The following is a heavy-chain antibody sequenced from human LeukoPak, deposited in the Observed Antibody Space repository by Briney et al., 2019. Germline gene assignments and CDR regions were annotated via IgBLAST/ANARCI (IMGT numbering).Heavy chain of an antibody. D-gene: IGHD3-10*01. J-gene: IGHJ4*02. CDR1: GGSFSGYY. Sequence: PSETLSLTCAVYGGSFSGYYWSWIRQPPGKGLEWIGEINHSGSTNYNPSLKSRVTISVDTSKNQFSLKLSSVTAADTAVYYCASFPAYGSGSSFGGWGQGTLVTVSS. CDR2: INHSGST. CDR3: ASFPAYGSGSSFGG. V-gene: IGHV4-34*01.